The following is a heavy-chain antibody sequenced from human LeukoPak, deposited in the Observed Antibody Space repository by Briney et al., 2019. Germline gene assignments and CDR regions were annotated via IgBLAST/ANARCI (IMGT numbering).Heavy chain of an antibody. J-gene: IGHJ4*02. V-gene: IGHV1-2*02. CDR1: GYTLIDYY. D-gene: IGHD1-26*01. Sequence: ASVKVSCQASGYTLIDYYIHWVRQAPGQGLEWMGWISPNNGDTNYVQKFQGRVTMTRDTSISTAYMELSRLTSDDTAVYYCARDSSYKPLDYWGQGTLVTVSS. CDR2: ISPNNGDT. CDR3: ARDSSYKPLDY.